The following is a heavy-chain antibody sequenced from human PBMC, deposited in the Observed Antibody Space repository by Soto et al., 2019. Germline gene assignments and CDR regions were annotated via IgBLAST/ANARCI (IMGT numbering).Heavy chain of an antibody. CDR2: ISAYNGNT. D-gene: IGHD6-19*01. J-gene: IGHJ4*02. Sequence: ASVKVSCKASGYTFTSYGISWVRQAPGQGLEWMGWISAYNGNTNYAQKLQGRVTMTTDTSTSTAYMELRSLRSDDTAVYYCAIVPALHSRGLHLDYWGQGTLVTVSS. CDR1: GYTFTSYG. CDR3: AIVPALHSRGLHLDY. V-gene: IGHV1-18*01.